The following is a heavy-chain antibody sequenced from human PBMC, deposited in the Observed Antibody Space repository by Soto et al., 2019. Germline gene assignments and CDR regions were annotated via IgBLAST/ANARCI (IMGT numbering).Heavy chain of an antibody. V-gene: IGHV4-31*01. D-gene: IGHD4-17*01. CDR2: IYYSGST. CDR1: GGSISSGGYY. J-gene: IGHJ6*03. Sequence: QVQLQESGPGLVKPSQTLSLTCTVSGGSISSGGYYWSWIRHHPGKGLEWSGYIYYSGSTYYNPSLKSLVTISVESAKHPFTLKVRSVNAADKGVYSCVRDLMITVTTVGFTAVPSKHYYYYMDVWGKGTAVTVSS. CDR3: VRDLMITVTTVGFTAVPSKHYYYYMDV.